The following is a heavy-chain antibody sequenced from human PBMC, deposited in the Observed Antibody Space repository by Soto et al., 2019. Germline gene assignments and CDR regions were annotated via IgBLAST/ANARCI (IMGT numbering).Heavy chain of an antibody. J-gene: IGHJ5*02. CDR3: ARDNGIASSFDP. CDR2: ITSSSSTI. D-gene: IGHD6-13*01. CDR1: GFTFSRYS. V-gene: IGHV3-48*02. Sequence: EVQLVESGGGLVQPGGSLRLSCAASGFTFSRYSMNWVRQAPGKGLEWISYITSSSSTIYYADSVKGRFTTSRDNAKNSLYLQMNSLRDEDTAMYYCARDNGIASSFDPWGQGTLVTVSS.